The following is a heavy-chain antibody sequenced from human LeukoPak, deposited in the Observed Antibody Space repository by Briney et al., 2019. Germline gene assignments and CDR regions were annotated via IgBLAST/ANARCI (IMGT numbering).Heavy chain of an antibody. D-gene: IGHD5-12*01. Sequence: GGSLRLSCAASGFTFSGYWMYWVRQAPGKGLVWVSRINSDGRSTSYADSVKGRFTISRDNSKNTLYLQMNSLTAEDTAVYYCVREGGYDPFENWGQGTLVTVSS. V-gene: IGHV3-74*01. J-gene: IGHJ4*02. CDR2: INSDGRST. CDR3: VREGGYDPFEN. CDR1: GFTFSGYW.